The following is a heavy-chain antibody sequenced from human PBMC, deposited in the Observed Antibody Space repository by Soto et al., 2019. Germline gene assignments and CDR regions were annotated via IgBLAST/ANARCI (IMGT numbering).Heavy chain of an antibody. CDR3: ASGRGLAVAGNWYFDL. Sequence: QVQLQESGPGLVKPSLTLSLICSVSGGSITSGNYYWTWIRQPPGKGLEWIGYFYYGGTTYNNPSLKSRVTKSSDTSQNPSSLQLSSVTAANTAVYYCASGRGLAVAGNWYFDLRGRGTLVTVSS. V-gene: IGHV4-30-4*01. D-gene: IGHD6-19*01. CDR2: FYYGGTT. CDR1: GGSITSGNYY. J-gene: IGHJ2*01.